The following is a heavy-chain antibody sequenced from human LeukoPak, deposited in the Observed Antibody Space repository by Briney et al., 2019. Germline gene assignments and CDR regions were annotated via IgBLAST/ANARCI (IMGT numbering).Heavy chain of an antibody. CDR3: ARNYDFWSGYSSGFAY. CDR1: GGSFSSYA. Sequence: GASVKVSCKASGGSFSSYAISWVRQAPGQGLEWMGRIIPILGIANYAQKFQGRVTITADKSTSTAYMELSSLRSEDTAVYYCARNYDFWSGYSSGFAYWSRGTLVTVSS. D-gene: IGHD3-3*01. CDR2: IIPILGIA. J-gene: IGHJ4*02. V-gene: IGHV1-69*04.